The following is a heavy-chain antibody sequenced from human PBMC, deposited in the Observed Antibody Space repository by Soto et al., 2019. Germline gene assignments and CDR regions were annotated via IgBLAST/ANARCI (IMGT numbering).Heavy chain of an antibody. Sequence: GGSLRLSCAASGFTFRSFTMNWVRQAPGKGLEWVSTISSNSAYIYYTDALRGRFTISRDNAKNSLHLQMNSLRAEDTAVYYCTRDASRDSSARGWFDPWGPGTLVTSPQ. CDR1: GFTFRSFT. D-gene: IGHD6-13*01. V-gene: IGHV3-21*01. J-gene: IGHJ5*02. CDR3: TRDASRDSSARGWFDP. CDR2: ISSNSAYI.